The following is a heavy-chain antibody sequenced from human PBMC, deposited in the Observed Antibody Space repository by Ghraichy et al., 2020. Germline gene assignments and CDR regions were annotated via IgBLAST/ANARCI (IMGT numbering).Heavy chain of an antibody. CDR3: ARHYYDSSGYERGIGVIDY. V-gene: IGHV4-39*01. Sequence: SETLSLTCTVSGGSISSSSYYWGWIRQPPGKGLEWIGSIYYSGSTYYNPSLKSRVTTSVDTSKNQFSLKLSSVTAADTAVYYCARHYYDSSGYERGIGVIDYWGQGTLVTVSS. CDR2: IYYSGST. CDR1: GGSISSSSYY. J-gene: IGHJ4*02. D-gene: IGHD3-22*01.